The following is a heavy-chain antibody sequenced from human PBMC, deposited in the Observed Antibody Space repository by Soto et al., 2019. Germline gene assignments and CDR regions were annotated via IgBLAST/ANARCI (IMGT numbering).Heavy chain of an antibody. J-gene: IGHJ6*02. CDR2: INPNSGGT. CDR1: GYTFIDCF. D-gene: IGHD3-10*01. V-gene: IGHV1-2*02. CDR3: AGDRPFLRGGLAWGMDV. Sequence: ASVKVSCKDSGYTFIDCFIHWLRQAPGQGLEWMGWINPNSGGTKFAQTFQGRVTMTRDTFTSTAYLELTRLRSDDTAMYYCAGDRPFLRGGLAWGMDVWGQGTTVTVSS.